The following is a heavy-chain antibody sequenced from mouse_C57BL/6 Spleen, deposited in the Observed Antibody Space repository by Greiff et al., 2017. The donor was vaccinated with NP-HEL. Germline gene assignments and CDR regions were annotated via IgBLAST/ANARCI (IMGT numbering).Heavy chain of an antibody. CDR1: GFTFSSYG. Sequence: EVQLVESGGDLVKPGGSLKLSCAASGFTFSSYGMSWVRQTPDKRLEWVATISSGGSYTYYPDSVKGRFTISRDNAKNTLYLQMSSLKSEDTAMYYCARHGLYYYGSSYHDWGQGTTLTVSS. J-gene: IGHJ2*01. V-gene: IGHV5-6*01. D-gene: IGHD1-1*01. CDR3: ARHGLYYYGSSYHD. CDR2: ISSGGSYT.